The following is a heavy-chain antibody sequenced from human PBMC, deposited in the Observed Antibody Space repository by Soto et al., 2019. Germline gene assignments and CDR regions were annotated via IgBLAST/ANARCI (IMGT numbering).Heavy chain of an antibody. V-gene: IGHV3-74*01. CDR3: ARGVEAAGTDY. Sequence: EVQLVESGGGLVQPGGSLRLSCAVSGFRFSNYWMNWGRQAPGKGLVWVAHITSDGSGTGYADSVKGRFTISRDNAKNTLSLQMSSLRAEDTGVYYCARGVEAAGTDYWGQGTLVTVSS. J-gene: IGHJ4*02. D-gene: IGHD6-13*01. CDR2: ITSDGSGT. CDR1: GFRFSNYW.